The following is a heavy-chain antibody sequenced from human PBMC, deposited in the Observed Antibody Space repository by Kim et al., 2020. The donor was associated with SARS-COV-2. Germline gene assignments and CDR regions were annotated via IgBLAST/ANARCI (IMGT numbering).Heavy chain of an antibody. CDR3: ARPLRAVAGTRWFDP. V-gene: IGHV3-23*01. D-gene: IGHD6-19*01. CDR1: GFSFSSYA. J-gene: IGHJ5*02. CDR2: IGAGGRGT. Sequence: GGSLRLSCAASGFSFSSYAMSWVRQAPGKGPEWVSAIGAGGRGTFYADSVRGRFTISRDESRSTLYLQMNSLSADDTAVYYCARPLRAVAGTRWFDPWGQGTQVTVAS.